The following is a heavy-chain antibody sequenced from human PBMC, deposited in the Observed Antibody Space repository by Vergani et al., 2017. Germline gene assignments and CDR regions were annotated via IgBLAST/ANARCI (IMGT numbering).Heavy chain of an antibody. CDR3: ARVRGYCSGGSCYSADLGDY. J-gene: IGHJ4*02. CDR1: GYTFTSYG. V-gene: IGHV1-18*04. CDR2: ISAYNGNT. Sequence: QVQLVQSGAEVKRPGASVKVSCKASGYTFTSYGISWVRQAPGQGLEWMGWISAYNGNTNYAQKLQGRVTMTTDTSTSTAYMELRSLRSDDTAVYYCARVRGYCSGGSCYSADLGDYWGQGTLVTVSS. D-gene: IGHD2-15*01.